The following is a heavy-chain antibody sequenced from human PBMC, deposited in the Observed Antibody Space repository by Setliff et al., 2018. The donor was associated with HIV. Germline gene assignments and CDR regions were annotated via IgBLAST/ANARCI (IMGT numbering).Heavy chain of an antibody. Sequence: PGGSLRLSCSASGFTFSSYVMHWVRQAPGKGLEYIGTIFHRGGTFNNPSLKSRVTMSVDTSKNQFSLKLTSVTAADTAIYYCLRETGVNVAADGRGYHTFDFWGRGTMVTVSS. CDR2: IFHRGGT. V-gene: IGHV4-59*04. D-gene: IGHD2-8*02. CDR3: LRETGVNVAADGRGYHTFDF. J-gene: IGHJ3*01. CDR1: GFTFSSYV.